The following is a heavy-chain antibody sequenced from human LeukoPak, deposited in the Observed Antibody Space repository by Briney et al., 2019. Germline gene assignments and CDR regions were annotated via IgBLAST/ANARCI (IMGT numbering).Heavy chain of an antibody. V-gene: IGHV1-18*01. D-gene: IGHD1-26*01. CDR2: ISAYNGNT. CDR3: ARDFQVGATNYFDY. CDR1: GYIFTSYG. J-gene: IGHJ4*02. Sequence: ASVKVSCKASGYIFTSYGISWVRQAPGQGLEWMGWISAYNGNTNYAQKLQGRVTMTTDTSTSTAYMELRSLRSDDTAVYYCARDFQVGATNYFDYWGQGTLVTVSS.